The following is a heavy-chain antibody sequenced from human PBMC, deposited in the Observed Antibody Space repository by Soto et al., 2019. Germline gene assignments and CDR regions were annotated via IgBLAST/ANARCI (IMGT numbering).Heavy chain of an antibody. J-gene: IGHJ3*01. CDR1: GGSISGYY. Sequence: QVHLQESGPGLVKPSETLSLTCIVSGGSISGYYWSWIRQPPGKGLEWIGYIYYSGGANYNPSLKSRVSISVDTSNIQSSLGLTSVTSPDTAVYYCARPTKGCAFDLWGQGTMVTVSS. CDR3: ARPTKGCAFDL. D-gene: IGHD6-19*01. V-gene: IGHV4-59*08. CDR2: IYYSGGA.